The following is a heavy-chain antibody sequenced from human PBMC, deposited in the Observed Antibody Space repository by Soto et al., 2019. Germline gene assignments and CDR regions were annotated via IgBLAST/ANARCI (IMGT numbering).Heavy chain of an antibody. CDR3: ARQPAAGGHGDYVDY. J-gene: IGHJ4*02. CDR1: GGSISSSSYY. D-gene: IGHD6-13*01. V-gene: IGHV4-39*01. CDR2: IYYSGRT. Sequence: QLQLQESGPGLVKPSETLPLTCTVSGGSISSSSYYWGWIRQPPGKGLEWIGSIYYSGRTYYSPSLKSRVTISVDTSKNQFSLKLYSVTAADTAVYYCARQPAAGGHGDYVDYWGQGTLVTVSS.